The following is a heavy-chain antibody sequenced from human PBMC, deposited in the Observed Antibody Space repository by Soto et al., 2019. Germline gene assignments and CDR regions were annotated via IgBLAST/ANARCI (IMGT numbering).Heavy chain of an antibody. CDR1: GYTFTGYH. Sequence: QVQLVQSGAEVKKPGASVKVSCKASGYTFTGYHMHWVRQAPGQGLEWMGWINPNSGGTNFAQKFQGRVTMTRDASIGTAYMELTSLRSDDTAVYYCASQGVRDSSSWNPNYYYYGLDVWGQGTTVTVSS. V-gene: IGHV1-2*02. CDR2: INPNSGGT. CDR3: ASQGVRDSSSWNPNYYYYGLDV. D-gene: IGHD6-13*01. J-gene: IGHJ6*02.